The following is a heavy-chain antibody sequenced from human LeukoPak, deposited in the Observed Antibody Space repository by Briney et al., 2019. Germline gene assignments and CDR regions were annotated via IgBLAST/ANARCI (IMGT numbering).Heavy chain of an antibody. J-gene: IGHJ4*02. D-gene: IGHD2-8*01. V-gene: IGHV3-33*06. CDR3: AKDFGYNSGANGY. CDR1: GFSFSNYG. CDR2: IWYDGSNK. Sequence: GGSPRLSCVATGFSFSNYGMHWVRQTPAKGLEWVAVIWYDGSNKYYADSVKGRFTISRDNSENTVYLQMNNLRVDDTALYYCAKDFGYNSGANGYWGQGTLVTVS.